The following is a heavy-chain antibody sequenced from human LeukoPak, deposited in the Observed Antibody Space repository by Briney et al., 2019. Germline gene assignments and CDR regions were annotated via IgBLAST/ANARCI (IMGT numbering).Heavy chain of an antibody. CDR1: GYTFTGYY. Sequence: ASVKVSCKASGYTFTGYYMHWVRQAPGQGLEWMGWVTPNSGGTNYAQRFQGRVTMTRDTSISTAYMELNRLRSDDTAVYYCATIVGATSSPAWGQGTLVTVSS. CDR3: ATIVGATSSPA. D-gene: IGHD1-26*01. V-gene: IGHV1-2*02. CDR2: VTPNSGGT. J-gene: IGHJ5*02.